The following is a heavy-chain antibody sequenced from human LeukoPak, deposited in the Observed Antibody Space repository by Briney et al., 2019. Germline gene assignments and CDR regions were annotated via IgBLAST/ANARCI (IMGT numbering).Heavy chain of an antibody. CDR2: IYTSGST. V-gene: IGHV4-4*07. CDR1: GGSISSYY. CDR3: ARDPTGAYYYGSGSYLYFDY. D-gene: IGHD3-10*01. J-gene: IGHJ4*02. Sequence: SETLSLTCTVSGGSISSYYWSWIRQPAGKGLEWIGRIYTSGSTNYNPSLKSRVTMSVDTSKNQFSLKLGSVTAADTAVYYCARDPTGAYYYGSGSYLYFDYWGQGTLVTVSS.